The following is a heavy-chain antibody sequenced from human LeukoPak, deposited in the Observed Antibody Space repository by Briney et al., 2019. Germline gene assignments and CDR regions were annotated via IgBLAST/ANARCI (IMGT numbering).Heavy chain of an antibody. Sequence: GGSLRLSCAASGFTSSSYAMSWVRQAPGKGLDWVSSINGGGGSTYYADSVKGRFTISRDNSKNTLYLQMNSLRAEDTAVYYCAKIGANVGFWGQGTLVTVSS. CDR1: GFTSSSYA. CDR3: AKIGANVGF. V-gene: IGHV3-23*01. J-gene: IGHJ4*02. CDR2: INGGGGST. D-gene: IGHD4/OR15-4a*01.